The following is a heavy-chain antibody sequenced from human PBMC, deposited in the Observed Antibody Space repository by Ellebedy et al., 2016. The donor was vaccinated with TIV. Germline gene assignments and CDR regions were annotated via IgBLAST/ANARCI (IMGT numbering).Heavy chain of an antibody. CDR2: IYYSGST. V-gene: IGHV4-59*06. CDR1: GGSISSYY. CDR3: ARLLGAGTTLVYYYGMDV. Sequence: SETLSLTCTVSGGSISSYYWSWIRQPPGKGLEWIGYIYYSGSTYYNPSLKSRVTISVDTSKNQFSLKLSSVTAADTAVYYCARLLGAGTTLVYYYGMDVWGQGTTVTVSS. J-gene: IGHJ6*02. D-gene: IGHD1-7*01.